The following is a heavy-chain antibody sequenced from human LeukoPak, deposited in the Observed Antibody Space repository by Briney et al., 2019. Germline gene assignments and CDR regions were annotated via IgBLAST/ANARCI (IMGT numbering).Heavy chain of an antibody. J-gene: IGHJ6*03. V-gene: IGHV3-23*01. CDR3: AKGGRYGSYYYYYMDV. Sequence: GGSLRLSCAASGFTFSSYAMSWVRQAPGKGLEWVSAISGSGGSTCYADSVKGRFTISRDNSKNTLYLQMNSLRAEDTAVYYCAKGGRYGSYYYYYMDVWGKGTTVTVSS. CDR2: ISGSGGST. CDR1: GFTFSSYA. D-gene: IGHD3-10*01.